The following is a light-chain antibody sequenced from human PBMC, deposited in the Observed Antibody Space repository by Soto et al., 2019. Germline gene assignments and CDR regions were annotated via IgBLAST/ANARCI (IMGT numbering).Light chain of an antibody. CDR2: EVS. CDR3: CSYAGSDYF. J-gene: IGLJ1*01. Sequence: QSALTQPASVSGSPGQSLSISCTGASSDVGRYNLVSWYQQYPGKAPKLMIYEVSKRPSGVSHRFSGSRSGNTASLTISGLQAEDEADYYCCSYAGSDYFFGSGTKVTVL. CDR1: SSDVGRYNL. V-gene: IGLV2-23*02.